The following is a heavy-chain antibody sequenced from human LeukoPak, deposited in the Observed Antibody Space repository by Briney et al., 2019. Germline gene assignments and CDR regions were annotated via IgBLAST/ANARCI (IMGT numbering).Heavy chain of an antibody. CDR1: GGSISSYY. J-gene: IGHJ6*02. V-gene: IGHV4-59*01. D-gene: IGHD5-18*01. Sequence: SETLSLTCTVSGGSISSYYWSWIRQPPGKGLEWIGYIYYSGSTNYNPSLKSRVTISVDTSKNQFSLKLSSVTAADTAVYYCARGRGYSYGFGGYYYGMDVWGQGTTVTVSS. CDR2: IYYSGST. CDR3: ARGRGYSYGFGGYYYGMDV.